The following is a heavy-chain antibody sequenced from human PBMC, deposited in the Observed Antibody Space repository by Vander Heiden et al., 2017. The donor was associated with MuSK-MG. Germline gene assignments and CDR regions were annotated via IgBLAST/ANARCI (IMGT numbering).Heavy chain of an antibody. CDR1: GDSISSSSYY. D-gene: IGHD1-1*01. Sequence: QLQLPESAPGLVRPSETLSLTCTVSGDSISSSSYYWRWIRQPTENGPAWCECIYYSGSTYYNTSLNSRVTISVDMSKNQFSRKLSSVTAADTAVYYGARGPLNISGNWFLNWFDPWGQGTLVTVSS. CDR3: ARGPLNISGNWFLNWFDP. V-gene: IGHV4-39*01. CDR2: IYYSGST. J-gene: IGHJ5*02.